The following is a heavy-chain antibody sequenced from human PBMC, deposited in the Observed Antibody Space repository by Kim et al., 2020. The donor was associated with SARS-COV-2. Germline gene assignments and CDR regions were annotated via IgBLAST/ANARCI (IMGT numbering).Heavy chain of an antibody. V-gene: IGHV3-11*01. D-gene: IGHD6-13*01. Sequence: ADAGTGRFTISRDNAKNSLYLQMNSLRAEDTAVYYCARVGSTVAAGSIDYWGQGTLVTVSS. J-gene: IGHJ4*02. CDR3: ARVGSTVAAGSIDY.